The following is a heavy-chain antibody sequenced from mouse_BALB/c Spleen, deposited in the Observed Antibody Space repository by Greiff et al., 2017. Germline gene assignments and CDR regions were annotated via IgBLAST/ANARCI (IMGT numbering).Heavy chain of an antibody. Sequence: DLVKPGASVKLSCKASGYTFTSYWINWIKQRPGQGLEWIGRIAPGSGSTYYNEMFKGKATLTVDTSSSTAYIQLSSLSSEDSAVYFCAHTGTGYYAMDYWGQGTSVTVSS. V-gene: IGHV1S41*01. CDR1: GYTFTSYW. D-gene: IGHD4-1*01. CDR3: AHTGTGYYAMDY. CDR2: IAPGSGST. J-gene: IGHJ4*01.